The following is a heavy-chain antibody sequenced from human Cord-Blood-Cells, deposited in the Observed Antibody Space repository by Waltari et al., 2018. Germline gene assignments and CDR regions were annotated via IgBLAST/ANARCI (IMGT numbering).Heavy chain of an antibody. V-gene: IGHV4-30-4*08. J-gene: IGHJ5*02. CDR2: IYYSGST. CDR1: GGSISRGDYY. CDR3: ARASGMGQLGNNWFDP. Sequence: QVQLQESGPGLVKPSQTLSLTCTVSGGSISRGDYYWRWIRQPPGKGLEWIGYIYYSGSTYYNPSLKSRVTISVDTSKNQFSLKLSSVTAADTAVYYCARASGMGQLGNNWFDPWGQGTLVTVSS. D-gene: IGHD6-6*01.